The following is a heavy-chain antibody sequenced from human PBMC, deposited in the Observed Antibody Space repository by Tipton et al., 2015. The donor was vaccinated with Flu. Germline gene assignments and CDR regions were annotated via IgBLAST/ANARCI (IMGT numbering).Heavy chain of an antibody. J-gene: IGHJ6*02. V-gene: IGHV3-49*04. CDR3: TRGRYYGSGTVGMDV. CDR2: IRSKAYGGTT. D-gene: IGHD3-10*01. CDR1: GFTFGDYA. Sequence: LSLTCTASGFTFGDYAMSWVRQAPGKGLEWVGFIRSKAYGGTTEYAASVKGRFTISRDDSKSIAYLQMNSLKTEDTAVYYCTRGRYYGSGTVGMDVWGQGTTVTASS.